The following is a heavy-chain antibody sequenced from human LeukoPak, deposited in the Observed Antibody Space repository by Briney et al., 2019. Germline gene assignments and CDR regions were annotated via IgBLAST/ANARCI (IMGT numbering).Heavy chain of an antibody. V-gene: IGHV3-23*01. J-gene: IGHJ4*02. CDR3: AKDGSTTVVTPYYFDY. CDR1: GFTFSSYA. CDR2: ISGSGGST. Sequence: GGSLRLSCAASGFTFSSYAMSWVRQAPGKGLEWVSAISGSGGSTYYADSVKGRFTISRDNSKNTLYLQMSSLRAEDTAVYYCAKDGSTTVVTPYYFDYWGQGTLVTVSS. D-gene: IGHD4-23*01.